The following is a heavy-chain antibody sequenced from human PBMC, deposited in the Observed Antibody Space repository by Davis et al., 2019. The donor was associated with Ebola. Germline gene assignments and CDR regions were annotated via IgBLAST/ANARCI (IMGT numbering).Heavy chain of an antibody. Sequence: GESLKISCKGSGYSFISYWIGWVRHMPGKGLEWMGIIYPRDSDTRYSPSFRGQVTISADKSINTAYLQWSSLKASDTAMYYCASLRRTITGMDDAFDIWGQGTMVTVSS. CDR3: ASLRRTITGMDDAFDI. CDR1: GYSFISYW. J-gene: IGHJ3*02. D-gene: IGHD2-8*02. V-gene: IGHV5-51*01. CDR2: IYPRDSDT.